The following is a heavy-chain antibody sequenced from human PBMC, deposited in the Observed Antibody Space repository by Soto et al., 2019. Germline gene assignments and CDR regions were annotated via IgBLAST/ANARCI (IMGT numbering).Heavy chain of an antibody. CDR2: IYYSGST. CDR1: GGSISSGGYY. Sequence: PSETLSLTCTVSGGSISSGGYYWSWIRQHPGKGLEWIGYIYYSGSTYYNPSLKSRVTISVDTSKNQFSLKLSSVTAADTAVYYCARAHDSSGYWHRPYYGMDVWGQGTTVTVSS. D-gene: IGHD3-22*01. CDR3: ARAHDSSGYWHRPYYGMDV. V-gene: IGHV4-31*03. J-gene: IGHJ6*02.